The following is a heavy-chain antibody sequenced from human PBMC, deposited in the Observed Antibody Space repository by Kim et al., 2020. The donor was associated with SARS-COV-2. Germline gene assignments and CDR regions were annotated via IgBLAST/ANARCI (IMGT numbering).Heavy chain of an antibody. CDR3: ARGVRDYYGSGTHLLDY. V-gene: IGHV4-39*07. D-gene: IGHD3-10*01. J-gene: IGHJ4*01. Sequence: SETLSLTCTVSSGSISSSSYYWGWIRQPPGKGLEWIGSIYYNGSTYYNPSLKSRVTISVDTSKNQFSLKLSSMTAADTAVYYCARGVRDYYGSGTHLLDYWGHGTLITVSS. CDR1: SGSISSSSYY. CDR2: IYYNGST.